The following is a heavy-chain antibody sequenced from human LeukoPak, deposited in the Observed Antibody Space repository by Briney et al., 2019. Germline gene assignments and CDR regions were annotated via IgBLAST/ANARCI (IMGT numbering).Heavy chain of an antibody. V-gene: IGHV3-21*01. CDR3: ARSEYSYGYENNNWFDP. CDR2: ISSSSSYI. J-gene: IGHJ5*02. CDR1: GSTFSSYS. D-gene: IGHD5-18*01. Sequence: GGSLRLSCAASGSTFSSYSMNWVRQAPGKGLEWVSSISSSSSYIYYADSVKGRFTISRDNAKNSLYLQMNSLRAEDTAVYYCARSEYSYGYENNNWFDPWGQGTLVTVSS.